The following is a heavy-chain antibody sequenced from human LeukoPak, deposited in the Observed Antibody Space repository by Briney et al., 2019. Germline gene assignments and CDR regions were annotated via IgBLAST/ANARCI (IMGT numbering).Heavy chain of an antibody. CDR2: ITSSSSYI. J-gene: IGHJ6*03. V-gene: IGHV3-21*06. D-gene: IGHD1-26*01. CDR3: ARDPCSGSYGPYYYYYMDV. Sequence: PGGSLRLSCAASGFSFSRYNMNWVRQAPGKGPEWVSSITSSSSYIYYADSVKGRFTISRDNAKNSLYLQMDSLRVEDTAVYYCARDPCSGSYGPYYYYYMDVWGKGTTVTISS. CDR1: GFSFSRYN.